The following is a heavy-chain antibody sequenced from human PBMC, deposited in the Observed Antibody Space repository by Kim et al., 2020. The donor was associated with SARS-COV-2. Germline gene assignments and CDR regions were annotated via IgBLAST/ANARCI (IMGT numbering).Heavy chain of an antibody. V-gene: IGHV3-21*01. D-gene: IGHD6-13*01. J-gene: IGHJ6*02. CDR1: GFTFSSYS. CDR3: ARDRQQLVRIPPAYYYYYGMDV. CDR2: ISSSSSYI. Sequence: GGSLRLSCAASGFTFSSYSMNWVRQAPGKGLEWVSSISSSSSYIYYADSVKGRFTISRDNAKNSLYLQMNSLRAEDTAVYYCARDRQQLVRIPPAYYYYYGMDVWGQGTTVTVSS.